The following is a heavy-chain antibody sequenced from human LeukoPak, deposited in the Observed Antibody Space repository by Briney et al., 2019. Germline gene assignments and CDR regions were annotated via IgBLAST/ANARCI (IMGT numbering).Heavy chain of an antibody. CDR1: GYTFTSYY. CDR3: ARDGYSSGWYLNWFDP. V-gene: IGHV1-46*01. D-gene: IGHD6-19*01. Sequence: ASVKVSCKASGYTFTSYYMHWVRQALGQGLEWMGIINPSGGSTSYAQKFQGRVTMTRDTSTSTVYMELSSLRSEDTAVYYCARDGYSSGWYLNWFDPWGQGTLVTVSS. J-gene: IGHJ5*02. CDR2: INPSGGST.